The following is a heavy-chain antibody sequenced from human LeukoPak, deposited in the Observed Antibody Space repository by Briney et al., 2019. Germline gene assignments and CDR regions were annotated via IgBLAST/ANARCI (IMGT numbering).Heavy chain of an antibody. CDR2: IRSKANSYAT. V-gene: IGHV3-73*01. D-gene: IGHD3-10*01. CDR1: GFTFSNYG. J-gene: IGHJ4*02. Sequence: GGSLRLSCAASGFTFSNYGMHWVRQASGKGLEWVGRIRSKANSYATAYAASVKGRFTISGDDSKNTAYLQMNSVKTEDTAVYYCTGGITNTIDYWGQGTLVTVSS. CDR3: TGGITNTIDY.